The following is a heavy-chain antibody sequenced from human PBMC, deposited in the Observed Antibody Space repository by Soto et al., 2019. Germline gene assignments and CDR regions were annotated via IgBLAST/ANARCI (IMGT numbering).Heavy chain of an antibody. CDR1: GDSISDYFY. D-gene: IGHD2-15*01. CDR2: IYTDGTT. CDR3: AREVRGGFTGIFDQ. V-gene: IGHV4-4*07. J-gene: IGHJ4*02. Sequence: PSETLSLTCTVSGDSISDYFYWGWIRQPAGKGLEWIGRIYTDGTTKYNPSLKSRVTLSLDKSKNQFSLRLSSVTAADTAVYYFAREVRGGFTGIFDQWGRGSRVTVSS.